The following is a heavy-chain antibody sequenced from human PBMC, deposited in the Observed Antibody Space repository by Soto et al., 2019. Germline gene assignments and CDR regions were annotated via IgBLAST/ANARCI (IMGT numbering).Heavy chain of an antibody. V-gene: IGHV1-69*13. CDR2: IIPIFGTA. Sequence: SVKVSCKASGGTFSSYAISWVRQAPGQGLEWKGGIIPIFGTANYAQKFQGRVTITADESTSTAYMELSSLRSEDTAVYYCARDAISDYYDSSGYYQLDYWGQGTLVTVSS. D-gene: IGHD3-22*01. CDR3: ARDAISDYYDSSGYYQLDY. CDR1: GGTFSSYA. J-gene: IGHJ4*02.